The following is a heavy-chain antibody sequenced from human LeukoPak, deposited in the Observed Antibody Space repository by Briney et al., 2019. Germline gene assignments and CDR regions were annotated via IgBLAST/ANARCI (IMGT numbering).Heavy chain of an antibody. V-gene: IGHV5-51*01. CDR2: IFPGGSDV. CDR3: VRHASNHAGMDV. D-gene: IGHD1-14*01. J-gene: IGHJ6*02. Sequence: GESLKISCKGFGYTFTYNWIAWVRQMPGKGLECMGIIFPGGSDVRYSPSFEGQVTMSVDKSISTAYLQWGRLRASDTGTYFCVRHASNHAGMDVWGQGTTVTVSS. CDR1: GYTFTYNW.